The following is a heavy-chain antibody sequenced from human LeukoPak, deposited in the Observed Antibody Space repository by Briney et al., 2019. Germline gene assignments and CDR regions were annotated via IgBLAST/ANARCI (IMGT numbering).Heavy chain of an antibody. Sequence: SETLSLTCTVSGGSINNYYWSWLRQPAGKGLEWIGRIYTRGSTNYDPSLKSRVTMSVDTSKNQFSLKLSSVTAADTAVYYCARGRYCSADICSGGDAFDIWGQGTMVSVSS. J-gene: IGHJ3*02. D-gene: IGHD2-15*01. CDR1: GGSINNYY. V-gene: IGHV4-4*07. CDR3: ARGRYCSADICSGGDAFDI. CDR2: IYTRGST.